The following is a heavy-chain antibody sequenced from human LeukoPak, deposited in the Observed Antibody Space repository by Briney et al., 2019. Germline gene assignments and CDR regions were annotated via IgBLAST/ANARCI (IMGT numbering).Heavy chain of an antibody. CDR3: ARRSGIAVAGAFDY. Sequence: PGGSLRLSCTVSGFTVSSNSMSWVRQAPGKGLEWVSFIYSGGNTHYSDSVKGRFTISRDNSKNTLYLQMNSLRAEDTAVYYCARRSGIAVAGAFDYWGQGTLVTVSS. J-gene: IGHJ4*02. CDR1: GFTVSSNS. D-gene: IGHD6-19*01. CDR2: IYSGGNT. V-gene: IGHV3-53*01.